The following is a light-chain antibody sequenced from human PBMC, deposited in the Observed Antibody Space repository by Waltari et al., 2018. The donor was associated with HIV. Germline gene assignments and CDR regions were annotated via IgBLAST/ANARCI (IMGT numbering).Light chain of an antibody. V-gene: IGKV1D-16*01. CDR1: QTVRSS. CDR3: QQYYTFPRT. J-gene: IGKJ1*01. CDR2: GAS. Sequence: DIQITQSPPSLSASVGQRVTITCRASQTVRSSLAWYQQRPGKAPTSLVYGASKLQTEVPSRFSAGGSGTNFSLTINSLKPEDFATYICQQYYTFPRTFGRGTRVDMK.